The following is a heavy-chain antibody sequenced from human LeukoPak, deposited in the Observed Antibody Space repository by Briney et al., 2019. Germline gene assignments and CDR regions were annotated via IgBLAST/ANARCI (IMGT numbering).Heavy chain of an antibody. CDR1: GGSISSYY. Sequence: PSETLSLTCTVSGGSISSYYWSWLRQPPGKGLEWIGYIYYSGSTNYNPSLKSRVTISVDTSKNQFSLKLSSVTAADTAVYYCARSGRGYSYGYRAFDIWGQGTMVTVSS. J-gene: IGHJ3*02. CDR2: IYYSGST. V-gene: IGHV4-59*01. D-gene: IGHD5-18*01. CDR3: ARSGRGYSYGYRAFDI.